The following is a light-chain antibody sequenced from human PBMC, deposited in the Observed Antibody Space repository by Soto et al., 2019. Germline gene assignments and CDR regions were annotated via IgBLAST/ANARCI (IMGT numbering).Light chain of an antibody. V-gene: IGKV1-39*01. CDR3: QQSYSTPLP. CDR2: AAS. Sequence: DIQMTQSPSSLSASVGDRVTITCRASQSISSYLNWYQQKPGKAPKLLIYAASSLQSAVSSRFSGSGSGTDFTLTISSLQPEDSATYYCQQSYSTPLPFGGGTKVEI. CDR1: QSISSY. J-gene: IGKJ4*01.